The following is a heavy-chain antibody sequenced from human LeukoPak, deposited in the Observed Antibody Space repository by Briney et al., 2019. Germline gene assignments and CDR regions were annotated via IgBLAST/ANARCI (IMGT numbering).Heavy chain of an antibody. CDR3: ARDPGVVVAATALDY. J-gene: IGHJ4*02. CDR2: ISYDGSNK. CDR1: GFTFSDYY. V-gene: IGHV3-30-3*01. Sequence: GGSLRLSCAASGFTFSDYYMTWIRQAPGKGLEWVAVISYDGSNKYYADSVKGRFTISRDNSKNTLYLQMNSLRAEDTAVYYCARDPGVVVAATALDYWGQGTLVTVSS. D-gene: IGHD2-15*01.